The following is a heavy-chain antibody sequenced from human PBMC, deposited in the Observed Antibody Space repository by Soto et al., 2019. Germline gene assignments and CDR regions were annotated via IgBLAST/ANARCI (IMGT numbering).Heavy chain of an antibody. CDR2: IIPIFGTA. Sequence: QVQLVQSGAEVKKPGSSVKVSCKASGGTFSSYAISWVRQAPGQGLEWMGGIIPIFGTANYAQKFQGRVTITADESTSTAYMELRSLRSEDMAVYYCARMVRGVISPYYYYYGMDVWGQGTTVTVSS. CDR3: ARMVRGVISPYYYYYGMDV. CDR1: GGTFSSYA. V-gene: IGHV1-69*01. J-gene: IGHJ6*02. D-gene: IGHD3-10*01.